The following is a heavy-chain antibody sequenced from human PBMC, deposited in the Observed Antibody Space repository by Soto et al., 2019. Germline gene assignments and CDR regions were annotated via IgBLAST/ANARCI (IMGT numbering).Heavy chain of an antibody. CDR2: ISYSGST. CDR3: ARALVPGGEYDFDY. Sequence: QVQLQESGPGLVKPSQTLSLTCTVSGGSISSGGYYWSWMRQPPGKGRGWIGYISYSGSTYYNPSLKSRVTISVDTSKNQFSLKVNSVTAADTAVYYCARALVPGGEYDFDYWGQGNLVTVSS. V-gene: IGHV4-30-4*01. J-gene: IGHJ4*02. CDR1: GGSISSGGYY. D-gene: IGHD4-17*01.